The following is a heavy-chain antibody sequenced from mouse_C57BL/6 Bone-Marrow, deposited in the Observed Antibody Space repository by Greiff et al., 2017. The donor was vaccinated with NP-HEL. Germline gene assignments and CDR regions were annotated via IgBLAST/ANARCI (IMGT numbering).Heavy chain of an antibody. V-gene: IGHV14-3*01. J-gene: IGHJ3*01. D-gene: IGHD2-5*01. CDR2: IDPANVNT. CDR3: ARGETYYSNLFAY. Sequence: VQLQQSVAELVRPGASVKLSCTASGYNIKNTYMHWVKQRPEQGLEWIGRIDPANVNTKYAPKFQGKATITADTSSNTAYLQLSSLTSEDTAIYYCARGETYYSNLFAYWGQGTLVTVSA. CDR1: GYNIKNTY.